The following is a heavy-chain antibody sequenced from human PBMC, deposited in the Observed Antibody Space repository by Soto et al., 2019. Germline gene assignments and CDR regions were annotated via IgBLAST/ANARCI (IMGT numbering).Heavy chain of an antibody. J-gene: IGHJ4*02. V-gene: IGHV3-30-3*01. CDR2: ITYDGGSI. Sequence: QVQLVESGGGVVQPGRSLRLSCAASGFSFSSCAMHWVRQPPGKGLEWVAVITYDGGSIYYADAMKGRFTISRDNSKNTLYLQMNSLRTEDTAVYYCAAELGNSGYDGHDYWGQGTLVTVSS. D-gene: IGHD5-12*01. CDR3: AAELGNSGYDGHDY. CDR1: GFSFSSCA.